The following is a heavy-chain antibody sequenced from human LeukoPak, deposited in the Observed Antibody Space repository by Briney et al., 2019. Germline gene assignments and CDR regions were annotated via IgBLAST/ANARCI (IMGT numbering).Heavy chain of an antibody. CDR2: ISGSGGST. D-gene: IGHD3-22*01. CDR3: AKSYYYDSSGSGFDY. Sequence: GGSLRLSCAASGFTFSSYAMSWVRQAPGKGLEWVSAISGSGGSTYYADSVKGRFTISRDNSKNTLYLQMNSLRAEDTAVYYCAKSYYYDSSGSGFDYWGQGTLVTVSS. J-gene: IGHJ4*02. V-gene: IGHV3-23*01. CDR1: GFTFSSYA.